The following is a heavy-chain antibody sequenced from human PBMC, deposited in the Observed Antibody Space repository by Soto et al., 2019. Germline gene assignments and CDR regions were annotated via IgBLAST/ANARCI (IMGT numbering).Heavy chain of an antibody. CDR2: ISAYNGNT. J-gene: IGHJ4*02. Sequence: ASVKVSCKASGYTFTSYGISWVRQAPGQGLEWMGWISAYNGNTNYAQKLQGRVTMTTDTSTSTACMELRSLRSDDTAVYYCARTLYSYGPRFDYWGQGTLVTVSS. V-gene: IGHV1-18*01. D-gene: IGHD5-18*01. CDR1: GYTFTSYG. CDR3: ARTLYSYGPRFDY.